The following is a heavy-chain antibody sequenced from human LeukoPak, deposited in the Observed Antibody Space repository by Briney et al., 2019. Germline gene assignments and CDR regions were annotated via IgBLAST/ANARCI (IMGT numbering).Heavy chain of an antibody. V-gene: IGHV3-74*01. CDR3: ARESVTDISRQSDAFDI. Sequence: GGPRRLHCAASGLTLRSHWMHWIRQATGKGVVWVSRIKGDGSSISFADSVKGRFTISRDNAKNTLYLQMNNLGVEDTAVYYCARESVTDISRQSDAFDIWGKGTMVTVS. D-gene: IGHD5-18*01. J-gene: IGHJ3*02. CDR1: GLTLRSHW. CDR2: IKGDGSSI.